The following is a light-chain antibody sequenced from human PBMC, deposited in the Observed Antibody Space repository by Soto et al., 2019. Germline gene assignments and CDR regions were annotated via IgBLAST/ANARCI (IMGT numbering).Light chain of an antibody. CDR1: SSDVGGYNY. Sequence: QSALNQPASASGSPGQSITISCTGTSSDVGGYNYVSWYQQHPGKAPKFMIYDVSNRPSGVSNRFSGSKSGNTASLTISGLQAEDEADYYCCSYTTSNTRQIVFGTGTKVTVL. V-gene: IGLV2-14*01. CDR3: CSYTTSNTRQIV. CDR2: DVS. J-gene: IGLJ1*01.